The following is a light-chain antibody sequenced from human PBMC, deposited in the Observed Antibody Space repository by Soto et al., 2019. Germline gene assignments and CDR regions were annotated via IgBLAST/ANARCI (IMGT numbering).Light chain of an antibody. Sequence: DIQMTQPPSSLSASVGDRVTITCRASQSISSYLNWYQQKPGKAPKLLIYAASSLQSGGPSRFSGSGSGTDFTLTISSLQPEDFATYYCQQSYSTLQWTFGQGTKVEIK. J-gene: IGKJ1*01. CDR3: QQSYSTLQWT. CDR1: QSISSY. V-gene: IGKV1-39*01. CDR2: AAS.